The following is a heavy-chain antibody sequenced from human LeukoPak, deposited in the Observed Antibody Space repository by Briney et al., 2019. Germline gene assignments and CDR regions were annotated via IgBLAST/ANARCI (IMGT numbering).Heavy chain of an antibody. CDR2: ISWNSGSI. CDR1: GFTFDDYA. V-gene: IGHV3-9*01. J-gene: IGHJ1*01. CDR3: TKGPSGIAVAGSPKYFQH. Sequence: GGSLRLSCAASGFTFDDYAMHWVRQAPGKGLEWVSGISWNSGSIDYADSVKGRFTISRDNAKNSLYLQMNSLRAEDTALYYCTKGPSGIAVAGSPKYFQHWGQGTLVTVSS. D-gene: IGHD6-19*01.